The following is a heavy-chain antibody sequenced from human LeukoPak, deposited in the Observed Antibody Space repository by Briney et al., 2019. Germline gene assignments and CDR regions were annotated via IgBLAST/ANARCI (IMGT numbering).Heavy chain of an antibody. CDR2: INPYSGDT. CDR1: GGTFSSYA. CDR3: ARANGGGAYYPFDY. Sequence: ASVKVSCKASGGTFSSYAISWVRQAPGQGLEWMGWINPYSGDTDSAQKFQGRVTVTRDTSITTAYMELSRLRSDDTAVYYCARANGGGAYYPFDYWGQGTLVTVSS. D-gene: IGHD2-21*02. J-gene: IGHJ4*02. V-gene: IGHV1-2*02.